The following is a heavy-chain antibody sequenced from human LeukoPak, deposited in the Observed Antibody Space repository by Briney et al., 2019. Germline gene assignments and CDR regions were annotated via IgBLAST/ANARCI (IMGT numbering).Heavy chain of an antibody. D-gene: IGHD2-21*01. CDR1: GFSFSNYA. Sequence: GGSLRLSCGASGFSFSNYAMTWVRQAPGKGLEWVSYISSSSSTIYYADSVKGRFTISRDNAKNSLYLQMNSLRAEDTAVYYCARDLFGMAPEWGQGTLVTVSS. CDR3: ARDLFGMAPE. J-gene: IGHJ4*02. CDR2: ISSSSSTI. V-gene: IGHV3-48*01.